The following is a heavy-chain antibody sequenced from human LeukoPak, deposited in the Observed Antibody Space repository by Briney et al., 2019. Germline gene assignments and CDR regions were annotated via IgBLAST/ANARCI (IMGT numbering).Heavy chain of an antibody. D-gene: IGHD5/OR15-5a*01. Sequence: GGSLRLSCAASGFTFSSSAMNWVRQAPRKGLEWVSSINNVASHIYYAHSVKGRFTISRDNAKNSLYLQMNSLSDEDTAVYYCARDPTQYLRYGHFDYWGQGTLVTVSS. J-gene: IGHJ4*02. V-gene: IGHV3-21*01. CDR1: GFTFSSSA. CDR3: ARDPTQYLRYGHFDY. CDR2: INNVASHI.